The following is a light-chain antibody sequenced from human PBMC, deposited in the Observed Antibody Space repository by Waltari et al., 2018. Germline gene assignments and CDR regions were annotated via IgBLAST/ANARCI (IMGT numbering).Light chain of an antibody. J-gene: IGKJ3*01. CDR3: QQYGSSPLFT. CDR1: QSVSSSY. Sequence: EVVLTQSPGTLSLSPGERATLSCRASQSVSSSYLAGYQQKPGQAPRLLIYGASSRATGIPDRFSGSGSGTDFTLTISRLAPEDFAVYYCQQYGSSPLFTFGPGTKVDGK. CDR2: GAS. V-gene: IGKV3-20*01.